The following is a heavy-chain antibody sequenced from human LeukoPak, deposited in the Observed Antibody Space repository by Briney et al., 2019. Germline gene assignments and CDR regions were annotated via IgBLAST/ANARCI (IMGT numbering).Heavy chain of an antibody. J-gene: IGHJ5*02. CDR2: IYYIGST. V-gene: IGHV4-59*13. CDR1: GGSISSYY. D-gene: IGHD6-19*01. Sequence: KPSETLSLTCTVSGGSISSYYWTWIRQPPGKGLEWIGYIYYIGSTNYNPSLKSRVTKSVDTSKNQFSLKLSSVTAADRAVYYCARSSGWGGYNWFDPWGQGTLVTVSS. CDR3: ARSSGWGGYNWFDP.